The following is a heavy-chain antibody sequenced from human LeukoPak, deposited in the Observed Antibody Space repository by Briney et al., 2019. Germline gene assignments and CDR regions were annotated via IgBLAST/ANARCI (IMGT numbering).Heavy chain of an antibody. CDR1: GFTFSSYW. V-gene: IGHV3-7*01. CDR2: IKQDGSEK. D-gene: IGHD3-3*01. CDR3: ARDPATIFGVPKGYYMDV. Sequence: GGSLRLSXAASGFTFSSYWMSWVGQAPGKGLEWVANIKQDGSEKDYVDSVKGRFTISRDNAKNSLYLQMNSLRAEDTAVYYCARDPATIFGVPKGYYMDVWGKGTTVTVSS. J-gene: IGHJ6*03.